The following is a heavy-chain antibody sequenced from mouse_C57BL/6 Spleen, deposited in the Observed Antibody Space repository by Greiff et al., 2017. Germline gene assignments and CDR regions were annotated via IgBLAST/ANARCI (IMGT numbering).Heavy chain of an antibody. D-gene: IGHD1-1*01. CDR2: INPSNGGT. V-gene: IGHV1-53*01. J-gene: IGHJ1*03. Sequence: QVQLKQPGTELVKPGASVKLSCKASGYTFTSYWMHWVKQRPGQGLEWIGNINPSNGGTNYNEKFKSKATLTVDKSSSTAYMQLSSLTSEDSAVYYCARGETTVVAHWYFDVWGTGTTVTVSS. CDR3: ARGETTVVAHWYFDV. CDR1: GYTFTSYW.